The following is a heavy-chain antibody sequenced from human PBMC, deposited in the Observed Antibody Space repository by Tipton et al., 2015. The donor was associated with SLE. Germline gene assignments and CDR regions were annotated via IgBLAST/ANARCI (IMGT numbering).Heavy chain of an antibody. CDR2: IYYSGST. CDR3: ATHYYYYGMDV. V-gene: IGHV4-59*08. J-gene: IGHJ6*02. Sequence: GLVKPSETLSLTYTVSGGSISSHYWSWIRQPPGKGLEWIGYIYYSGSTNYNPSLKSRVTISVDTSKNQFSLKLSSVTAADTAVYYCATHYYYYGMDVWGQGTTVTVSS. CDR1: GGSISSHY.